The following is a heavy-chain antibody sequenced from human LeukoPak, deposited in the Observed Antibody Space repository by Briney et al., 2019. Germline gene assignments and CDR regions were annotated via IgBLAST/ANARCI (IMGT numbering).Heavy chain of an antibody. J-gene: IGHJ4*02. CDR2: ISGSGGST. CDR1: GFTFSSYA. Sequence: GGSLRLSCAASGFTFSSYAMSWVRQAPGKGLEWVSAISGSGGSTYYADSVKGRFTISRDNSKNTLYLQMNSLRAEDTAVYYCAKAGGSSWYVRLHYFDYWGQGTLVTVSS. CDR3: AKAGGSSWYVRLHYFDY. D-gene: IGHD6-13*01. V-gene: IGHV3-23*01.